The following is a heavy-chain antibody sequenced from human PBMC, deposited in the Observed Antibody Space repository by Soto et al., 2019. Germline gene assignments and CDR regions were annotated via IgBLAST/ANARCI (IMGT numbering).Heavy chain of an antibody. V-gene: IGHV3-23*01. CDR1: GFTFSSHG. J-gene: IGHJ6*02. Sequence: GGSLRLSCAASGFTFSSHGMTWVRQAPGKGLEWVSAISGSGDGTYYADSVKGRFTISRDNSKNTLYLRMNSLRAEDTAAYYCARWGDYYGSGDYYGMDVWGQGTTVTVSS. CDR2: ISGSGDGT. D-gene: IGHD3-10*01. CDR3: ARWGDYYGSGDYYGMDV.